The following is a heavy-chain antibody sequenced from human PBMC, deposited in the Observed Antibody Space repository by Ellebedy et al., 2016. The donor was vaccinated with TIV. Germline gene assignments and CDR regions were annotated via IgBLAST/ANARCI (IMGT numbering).Heavy chain of an antibody. CDR1: GDSITSSNYY. D-gene: IGHD1-26*01. J-gene: IGHJ3*02. CDR3: ARVLRRPNGTFDI. V-gene: IGHV4-39*07. Sequence: MPGGSLRLSCTVSGDSITSSNYYWGWIRQPPGKGLEWIGSVYNSGSTHYNPSLKSRLTISVDTSKNQFSLNLSSVTAADTAVYYCARVLRRPNGTFDIWGQGTMVTVSS. CDR2: VYNSGST.